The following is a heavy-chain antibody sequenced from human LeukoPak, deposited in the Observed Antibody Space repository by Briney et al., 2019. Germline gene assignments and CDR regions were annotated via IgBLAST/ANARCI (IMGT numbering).Heavy chain of an antibody. CDR1: GFTFSTYW. CDR2: IKQDGSDK. V-gene: IGHV3-7*01. J-gene: IGHJ4*02. D-gene: IGHD2-2*01. Sequence: PGGSLRLSCAASGFTFSTYWMSWVRQAPGKGLEWVANIKQDGSDKFYVDSVKGRFTISRDNAKNSMYPQMSSPRAEDTAIYYCARVLPVASRDYWGQGTLVTVSS. CDR3: ARVLPVASRDY.